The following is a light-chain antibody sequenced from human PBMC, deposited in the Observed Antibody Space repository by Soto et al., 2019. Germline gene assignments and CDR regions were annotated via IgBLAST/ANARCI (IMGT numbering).Light chain of an antibody. V-gene: IGKV3-15*01. CDR2: GAS. Sequence: ELVLTQSPGTLSLSPGGRATFSCMSSPTISHTLAWYQQKPGQPPRLLIYGASTRAPGFPDRFSGSESGTDFTLTISSLQAEDFAVYYCQQYNNWPWTFGQGTKVDIK. J-gene: IGKJ1*01. CDR1: PTISHT. CDR3: QQYNNWPWT.